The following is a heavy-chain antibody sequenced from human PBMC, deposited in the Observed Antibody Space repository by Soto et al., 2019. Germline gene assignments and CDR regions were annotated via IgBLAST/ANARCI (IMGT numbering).Heavy chain of an antibody. Sequence: TSETLSLTCTVSGGSISSYYWSWIRQPPGKGLEWIGYIYYSGSTNYNPSLKSRVTISVDTSKNQFSLRLSSVTAADTAVYYCARGHYDFWSGTGTDAFDIWGQGTMVTVS. CDR3: ARGHYDFWSGTGTDAFDI. J-gene: IGHJ3*02. CDR2: IYYSGST. D-gene: IGHD3-3*01. CDR1: GGSISSYY. V-gene: IGHV4-59*08.